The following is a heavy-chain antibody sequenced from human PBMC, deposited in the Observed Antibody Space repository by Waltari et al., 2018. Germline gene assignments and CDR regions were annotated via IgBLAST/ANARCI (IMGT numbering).Heavy chain of an antibody. V-gene: IGHV3-48*03. CDR3: ATLVGADYYGMDV. CDR2: ISSSGSTI. Sequence: EVQLVESGGGLVQPGGSLRLSCAASGFTFSSYEMNGVRQAPGKGLEWVSYISSSGSTIYYADSVKGRFTISRDNAKNSLYLQMNSLRAEDTAVYYCATLVGADYYGMDVWGQGTTVTVSS. CDR1: GFTFSSYE. J-gene: IGHJ6*02. D-gene: IGHD1-26*01.